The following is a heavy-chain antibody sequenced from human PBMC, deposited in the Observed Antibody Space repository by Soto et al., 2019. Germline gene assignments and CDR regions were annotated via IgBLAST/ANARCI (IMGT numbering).Heavy chain of an antibody. CDR2: ISYDGSNK. V-gene: IGHV3-30*18. J-gene: IGHJ5*02. D-gene: IGHD6-19*01. Sequence: GGSLRLSCAASGFTFSSYGMHWVRQAPGKGLEWVAVISYDGSNKYYADSVKGRFTISRDNSKNTLYLQMNSLRAEDTAVYYCAKDVTPGRAVAGPNWFDPWGQGTLVTVSS. CDR3: AKDVTPGRAVAGPNWFDP. CDR1: GFTFSSYG.